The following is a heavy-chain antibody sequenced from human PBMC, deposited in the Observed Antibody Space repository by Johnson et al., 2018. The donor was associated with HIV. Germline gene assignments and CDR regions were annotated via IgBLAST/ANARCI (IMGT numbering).Heavy chain of an antibody. Sequence: VQLVESGGGLVRPGGSLRLSCAASGFSFDDYGMSWVRQAPGKGLEWVANINQDGTEKYYVAFVKGRFTISRDNSKNTLYLQMGSLRAEDMAVYYCARVTGTANAFDIWGQGTMVTVSS. CDR1: GFSFDDYG. V-gene: IGHV3-7*01. CDR3: ARVTGTANAFDI. J-gene: IGHJ3*02. CDR2: INQDGTEK. D-gene: IGHD1-14*01.